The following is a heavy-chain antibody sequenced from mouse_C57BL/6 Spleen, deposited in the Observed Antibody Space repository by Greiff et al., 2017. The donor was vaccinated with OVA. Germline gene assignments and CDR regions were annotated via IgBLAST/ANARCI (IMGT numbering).Heavy chain of an antibody. V-gene: IGHV7-3*01. J-gene: IGHJ3*01. D-gene: IGHD2-1*01. Sequence: EVQLVESGGGLVQPGGSLSLSCAASGFTFTDYYMSWVRQPPGKALEWLGFIRNKANGYTTEYSASVKGRFTISRDNSQSILYLQMNALRAEDSATDYCARYGNYPFAGFAYWGQGTLVTVSA. CDR1: GFTFTDYY. CDR3: ARYGNYPFAGFAY. CDR2: IRNKANGYTT.